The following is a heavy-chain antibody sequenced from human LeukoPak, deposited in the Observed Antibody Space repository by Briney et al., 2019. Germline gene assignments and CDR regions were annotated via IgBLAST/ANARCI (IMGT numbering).Heavy chain of an antibody. CDR3: ARVWGDYGHYFFDY. CDR1: GGSISSDY. J-gene: IGHJ4*02. D-gene: IGHD4-17*01. CDR2: IYTSGNT. Sequence: PSETLSLTCTVFGGSISSDYWSWIRQPAGKGLEWIGRIYTSGNTNYNPSLKSRVTISVDKSKNQFSLKLSSVTAADTAVYYCARVWGDYGHYFFDYWSQGTLVTVSS. V-gene: IGHV4-4*07.